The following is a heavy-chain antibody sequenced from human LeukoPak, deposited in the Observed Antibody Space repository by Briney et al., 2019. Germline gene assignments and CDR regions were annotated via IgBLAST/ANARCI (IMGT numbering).Heavy chain of an antibody. CDR3: AKDLRFGESYDAFDI. CDR2: ISGSGGST. Sequence: GGSLRLSCATSGFTFSNYWMSWVRQAPGKGLEWVSAISGSGGSTYYADSVKGRFTISRDNSKNTLYLQMNSLRAEDTAVYYCAKDLRFGESYDAFDIWGQGTMVTVSS. CDR1: GFTFSNYW. V-gene: IGHV3-23*01. D-gene: IGHD3-10*01. J-gene: IGHJ3*02.